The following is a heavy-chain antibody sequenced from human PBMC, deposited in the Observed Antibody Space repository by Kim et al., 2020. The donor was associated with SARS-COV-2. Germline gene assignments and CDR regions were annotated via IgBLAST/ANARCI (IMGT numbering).Heavy chain of an antibody. CDR1: GFTFSSYS. J-gene: IGHJ3*02. Sequence: GGSLRLSCAASGFTFSSYSMNWVRQAPGKGLEWVSSISSSSSYIYYADSVKGRFTISRDNAKNSLYLQMNSLRAEDTAVYYCARDRTWGGPYCGGDCYPEINHAFDIWGQGTMVTVSS. CDR2: ISSSSSYI. V-gene: IGHV3-21*01. CDR3: ARDRTWGGPYCGGDCYPEINHAFDI. D-gene: IGHD2-21*01.